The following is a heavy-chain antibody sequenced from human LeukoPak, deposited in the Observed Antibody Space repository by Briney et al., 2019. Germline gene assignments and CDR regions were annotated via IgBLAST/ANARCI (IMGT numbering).Heavy chain of an antibody. CDR2: TSLTGLT. J-gene: IGHJ4*02. D-gene: IGHD2-8*01. CDR3: SRENGAFSPFGY. V-gene: IGHV4-4*02. CDR1: GGSISNTNW. Sequence: SETLSLTCDVSGGSISNTNWWSWVRQPPGQGLEWIGETSLTGLTHYNPSLESRVTVSLDKSKNQLSLNLTSVTAADTAVYYCSRENGAFSPFGYWGQGTLVTVLS.